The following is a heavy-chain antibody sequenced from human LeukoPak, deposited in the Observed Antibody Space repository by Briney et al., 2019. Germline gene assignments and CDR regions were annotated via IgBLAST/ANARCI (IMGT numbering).Heavy chain of an antibody. V-gene: IGHV4-39*01. J-gene: IGHJ4*02. D-gene: IGHD3-9*01. CDR3: ARLSKGRYFDWIFDY. CDR2: IYYTGST. CDR1: GASISSSTNF. Sequence: PSETLSLTCIVSGASISSSTNFWGWIRQPPVKGLEWIGNIYYTGSTSYNPSLRSPVTMSVDRSKNQFSLNLTSVTAADTAVYYCARLSKGRYFDWIFDYWGQGTLVTVSS.